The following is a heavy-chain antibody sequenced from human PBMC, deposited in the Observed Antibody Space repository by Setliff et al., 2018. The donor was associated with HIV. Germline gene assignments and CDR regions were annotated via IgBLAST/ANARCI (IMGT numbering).Heavy chain of an antibody. J-gene: IGHJ3*01. V-gene: IGHV3-23*02. CDR2: ISGSTSSRT. Sequence: GESLKISCEGAGFTFSDYAIRWVRQVPGKGLEWVAGISGSTSSRTYYGDSVQGRFTISRDNSKNTVYLQMNSLRAEDTALYFCARDRRVGYPRDAFDVWGQGTMVTV. CDR1: GFTFSDYA. D-gene: IGHD5-18*01. CDR3: ARDRRVGYPRDAFDV.